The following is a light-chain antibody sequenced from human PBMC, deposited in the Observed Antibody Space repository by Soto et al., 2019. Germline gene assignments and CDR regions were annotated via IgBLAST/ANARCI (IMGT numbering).Light chain of an antibody. Sequence: DIQMTQSPSTLSASVGDRVTITCRASQSISSWLAWYQQKPGKAPKVLIYDAYSLKSGVPSRFSGSGSGAEFTLTISSLQPEDFATYYCQQYNSYSWTFGQGTKVEIK. CDR1: QSISSW. J-gene: IGKJ1*01. CDR3: QQYNSYSWT. V-gene: IGKV1-5*01. CDR2: DAY.